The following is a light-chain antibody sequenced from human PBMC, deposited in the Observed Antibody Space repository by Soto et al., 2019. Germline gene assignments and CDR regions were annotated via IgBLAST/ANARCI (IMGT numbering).Light chain of an antibody. CDR1: QDITNF. J-gene: IGKJ4*01. V-gene: IGKV1-27*01. CDR2: GAS. Sequence: DIQMTQSPSSLSASVGDRVTITCRASQDITNFLAWYQQKPGKVPKLLIYGASILQSGVPSRFSGSGSGTDFTLTISRLEPEDFAVYYCQHCQPYGDSPPLTFGGGTKVEIK. CDR3: QHCQPYGDSPPLT.